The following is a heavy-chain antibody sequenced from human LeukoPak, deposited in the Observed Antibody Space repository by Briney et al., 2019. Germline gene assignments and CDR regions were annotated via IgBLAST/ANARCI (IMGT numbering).Heavy chain of an antibody. CDR1: GFTFSSYG. V-gene: IGHV3-33*01. Sequence: GGSLRLSCAASGFTFSSYGMHWVRQAPGKGLEWVAVIWYDGSNKYYADSVKGRFTISRDNSKNTLYLQMNSLRAEDTAVYYCARGRPSPCSGGSCSVKYFQHWGQGTLATVSS. CDR3: ARGRPSPCSGGSCSVKYFQH. D-gene: IGHD2-15*01. J-gene: IGHJ1*01. CDR2: IWYDGSNK.